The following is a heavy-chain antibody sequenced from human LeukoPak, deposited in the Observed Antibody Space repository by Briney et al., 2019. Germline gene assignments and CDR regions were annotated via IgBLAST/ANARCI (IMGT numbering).Heavy chain of an antibody. Sequence: PGGSLRLSCAASGFTFSIYWMSWVRQAPGKGLEWVANIKQDGSEKYYVDSVKGRFTISRDNAKNSLYLQMNSLRAEDTAVYYCARDRRSTHYYYYYMDVWGKGTTVTVSS. V-gene: IGHV3-7*01. J-gene: IGHJ6*03. CDR3: ARDRRSTHYYYYYMDV. CDR1: GFTFSIYW. CDR2: IKQDGSEK. D-gene: IGHD1-26*01.